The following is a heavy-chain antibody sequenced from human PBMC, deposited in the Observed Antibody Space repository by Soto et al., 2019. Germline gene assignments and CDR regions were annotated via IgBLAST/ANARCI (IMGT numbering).Heavy chain of an antibody. CDR3: KRDPTTSIVPDY. J-gene: IGHJ4*02. CDR2: IYSDGST. CDR1: GITVITNY. V-gene: IGHV3-66*01. Sequence: EVQLVESGGGLVQPGGSLRLSCAASGITVITNYFSWVRQAPGQGLEWVSGIYSDGSTHYADFVKGRFTISRDNSKNTLYLQMHTLRAEDTGVYYCKRDPTTSIVPDYWGQGTLVTVSS. D-gene: IGHD2-21*01.